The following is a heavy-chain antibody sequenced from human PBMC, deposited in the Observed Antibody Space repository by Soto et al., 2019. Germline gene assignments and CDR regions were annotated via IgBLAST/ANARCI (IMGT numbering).Heavy chain of an antibody. CDR3: ARAKDRLQIGGNYRYLLDV. CDR2: IMPIFRTP. J-gene: IGHJ6*02. CDR1: GGTFSNSA. D-gene: IGHD1-7*01. V-gene: IGHV1-69*12. Sequence: QVQLEQSGAEVKKPGSSVKVSCKTSGGTFSNSAISWVRQAPGQGPEWMGGIMPIFRTPDYAQKFQDRVTITADESTTTAYMELRGLRSDDTAVYYCARAKDRLQIGGNYRYLLDVWGQGTTVTVSS.